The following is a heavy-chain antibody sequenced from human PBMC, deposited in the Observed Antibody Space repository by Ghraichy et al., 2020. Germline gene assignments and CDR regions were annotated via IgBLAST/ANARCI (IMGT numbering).Heavy chain of an antibody. J-gene: IGHJ4*02. Sequence: ESLNISCAVSGITFRSYWMSWVRQAPGKGLEWVANIKQDGSEKDYVDSVKGRFTISRDNAKDSLYLQMNSLRAEDTAVYYCATEDQWLVPTYFDYWGQGTLVTVSS. CDR1: GITFRSYW. CDR3: ATEDQWLVPTYFDY. CDR2: IKQDGSEK. V-gene: IGHV3-7*01. D-gene: IGHD6-19*01.